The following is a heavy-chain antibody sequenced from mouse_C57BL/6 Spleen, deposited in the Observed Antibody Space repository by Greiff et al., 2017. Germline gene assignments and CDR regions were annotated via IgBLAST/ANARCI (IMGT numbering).Heavy chain of an antibody. Sequence: EESGPGLVKPSQSLSLTCSVTGYSITSGYYWNWIRQFPGNKLEWMGYISYDGSNNYNPSLKNRISITRDTSKNQFFLKLNSVTTEDTATYYCARGGGNYEDYYAMDYWGQGTSVTVSS. J-gene: IGHJ4*01. CDR2: ISYDGSN. CDR1: GYSITSGYY. V-gene: IGHV3-6*01. CDR3: ARGGGNYEDYYAMDY. D-gene: IGHD2-1*01.